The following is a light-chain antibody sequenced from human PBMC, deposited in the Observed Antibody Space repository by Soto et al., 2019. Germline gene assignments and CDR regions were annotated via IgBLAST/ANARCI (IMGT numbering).Light chain of an antibody. Sequence: EIVLTQSPATLSVSPGERATLSCRASQSVIDRSAWYQQKPGQAPRLLIFGASSRATGFPARFHGSWSGTEFTLTISSLQSEDFAVYYCQQYKSWPYTFGQGTKLEIK. J-gene: IGKJ2*01. V-gene: IGKV3-15*01. CDR1: QSVIDR. CDR2: GAS. CDR3: QQYKSWPYT.